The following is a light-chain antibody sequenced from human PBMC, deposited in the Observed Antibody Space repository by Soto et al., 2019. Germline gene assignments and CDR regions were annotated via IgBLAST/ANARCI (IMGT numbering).Light chain of an antibody. CDR2: TAS. J-gene: IGKJ4*01. CDR3: PQGYRTPLT. V-gene: IGKV1-39*01. CDR1: QSISRY. Sequence: DILMTQSPSSLSASVGDRVTITCRASQSISRYLNWYQQKPGRAPKLLISTASSLQSGVPSRLSGSGSGTDFTLTISSLQPADLATYYCPQGYRTPLTVGGGAKVQI.